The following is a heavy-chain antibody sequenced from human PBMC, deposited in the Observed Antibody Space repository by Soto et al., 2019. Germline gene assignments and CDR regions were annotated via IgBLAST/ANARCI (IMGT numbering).Heavy chain of an antibody. D-gene: IGHD3-22*01. CDR1: GYTFTSYD. CDR3: ATVDSSGYYIDFDY. J-gene: IGHJ4*02. Sequence: ASVKVSCKASGYTFTSYDINWVRQAPGKGLEWMGGFDPEDGETIYAQKFQGRVTMTEDTSTDTAYMELSSLRSEDTAVYYCATVDSSGYYIDFDYWGQGTLVTVS. V-gene: IGHV1-24*01. CDR2: FDPEDGET.